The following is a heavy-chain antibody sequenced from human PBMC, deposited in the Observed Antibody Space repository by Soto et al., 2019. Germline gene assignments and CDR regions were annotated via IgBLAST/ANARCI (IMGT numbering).Heavy chain of an antibody. J-gene: IGHJ4*02. CDR1: GFTFSSYA. CDR3: ARALDILTGYPSFFDY. CDR2: ISYDGSNK. V-gene: IGHV3-30-3*01. D-gene: IGHD3-9*01. Sequence: PGGSLRLSCAASGFTFSSYAMHWVRQAPGKGLEWVAVISYDGSNKYYADSVKGRFTISRDNSKNTLYLQMNSLRAEDTAVYYCARALDILTGYPSFFDYWGQGTLVTV.